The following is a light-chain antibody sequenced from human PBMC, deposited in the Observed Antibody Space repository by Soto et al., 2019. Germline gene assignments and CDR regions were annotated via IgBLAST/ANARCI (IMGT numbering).Light chain of an antibody. J-gene: IGLJ1*01. V-gene: IGLV2-14*03. Sequence: QSVLTQPASGSGSPGQSITISCTGTSSDVGAYNFVSWYQQHPGKVPKLMIFDVSSRPSGVSDRFSGSKSGNTASLTISGLQSEDEGDYYCSSYTSSSTHVFGSGTKLTVL. CDR2: DVS. CDR3: SSYTSSSTHV. CDR1: SSDVGAYNF.